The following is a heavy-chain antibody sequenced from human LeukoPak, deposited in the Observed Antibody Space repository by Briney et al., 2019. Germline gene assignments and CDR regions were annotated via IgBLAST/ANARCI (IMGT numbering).Heavy chain of an antibody. J-gene: IGHJ5*02. Sequence: GGSLRLSCAASEFTFSNYWMTWVRQAPGKGLEWVANIKQDGSEKYYVDSVKGRFTISRDNAKNSLSLQMNSLRAEDTAVYYCARYSSSYGWFDPWGQGTLVTVSS. CDR1: EFTFSNYW. D-gene: IGHD3-22*01. CDR2: IKQDGSEK. CDR3: ARYSSSYGWFDP. V-gene: IGHV3-7*01.